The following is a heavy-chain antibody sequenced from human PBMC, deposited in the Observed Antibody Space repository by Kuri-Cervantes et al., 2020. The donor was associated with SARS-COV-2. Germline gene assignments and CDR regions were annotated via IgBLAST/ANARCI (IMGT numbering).Heavy chain of an antibody. CDR2: IWFDGSNE. Sequence: GESLKISCAASGFIFNNHGLHWVRQAPGKGLEWVAVIWFDGSNEYYADSVKGRFTISRDNSKDTAYLQMNSLRAEDTAVYYCARGRATVTVIGAFDIWGQGTMVTVSS. CDR1: GFIFNNHG. V-gene: IGHV3-33*01. J-gene: IGHJ3*02. D-gene: IGHD4-17*01. CDR3: ARGRATVTVIGAFDI.